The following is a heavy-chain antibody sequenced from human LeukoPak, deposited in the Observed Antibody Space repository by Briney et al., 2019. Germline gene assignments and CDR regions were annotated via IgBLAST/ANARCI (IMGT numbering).Heavy chain of an antibody. J-gene: IGHJ4*02. D-gene: IGHD6-19*01. Sequence: GGSLRLSCAASGFTFSSYDMHWVRQATGKGLEWVSAIGTAGDTYYPGSVKGRFTISRENAKNSLYLKMDSLRAGDTAVYYCARAVARAAGDYFDYWGQGTLVTVSS. CDR1: GFTFSSYD. CDR2: IGTAGDT. CDR3: ARAVARAAGDYFDY. V-gene: IGHV3-13*01.